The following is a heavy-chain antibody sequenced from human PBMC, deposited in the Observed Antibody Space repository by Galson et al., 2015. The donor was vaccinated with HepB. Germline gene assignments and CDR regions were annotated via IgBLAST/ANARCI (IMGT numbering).Heavy chain of an antibody. Sequence: QTLSLTCTVSGDSISSGAYYWTWIRQHPGRGLEWIGYTTYRGSTYYNPSLKSRGTISVDTSENQFSLRLSSVTAADTAVYYCARGWGCTNTGCSVRFDFWGQGTLVTVSP. CDR2: TTYRGST. CDR1: GDSISSGAYY. V-gene: IGHV4-31*03. CDR3: ARGWGCTNTGCSVRFDF. J-gene: IGHJ4*02. D-gene: IGHD2-8*01.